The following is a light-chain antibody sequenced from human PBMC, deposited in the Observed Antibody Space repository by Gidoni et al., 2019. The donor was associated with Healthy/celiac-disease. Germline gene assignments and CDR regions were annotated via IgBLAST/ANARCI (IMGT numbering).Light chain of an antibody. CDR2: DVS. CDR1: SSDVGGYNY. J-gene: IGLJ2*01. V-gene: IGLV2-14*01. Sequence: QSALTPPASVSGSPGQSITISCTGTSSDVGGYNYVSWYQQHPGKAPKLMIYDVSNRPSGVSNRFSGSKSGNTASLTISGLQAEDEADYYCSSYTSSSLGVFGGGTKLTVL. CDR3: SSYTSSSLGV.